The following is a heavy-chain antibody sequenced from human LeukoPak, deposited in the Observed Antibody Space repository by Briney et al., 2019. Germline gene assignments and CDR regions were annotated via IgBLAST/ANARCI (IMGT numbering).Heavy chain of an antibody. Sequence: GGSLRLSCATSGFTFSDYYMSWIRQAPGKGLEWVSAVSRSGDSTYYADSVQGRFTISRDNSKNTLYLQMNSLRAEDTALYYCAKDLIAVGDGYYFDYWGQGTLVTVSS. CDR1: GFTFSDYY. V-gene: IGHV3-23*01. D-gene: IGHD6-19*01. J-gene: IGHJ4*02. CDR2: VSRSGDST. CDR3: AKDLIAVGDGYYFDY.